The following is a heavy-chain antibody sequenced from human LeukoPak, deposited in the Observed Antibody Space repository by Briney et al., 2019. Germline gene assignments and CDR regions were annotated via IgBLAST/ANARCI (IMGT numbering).Heavy chain of an antibody. CDR2: IYPRDSDT. J-gene: IGHJ4*02. D-gene: IGHD3-10*01. CDR3: ARHSDVIGAI. V-gene: IGHV5-51*01. Sequence: PGESLKISCKASGYTFTHQWIGWVRSMSGSGLELVGIIYPRDSDTIHSPSFQGHVTISADTSINTAYLEWSSLEASDTAIYYCARHSDVIGAIWGQGTLVTVSS. CDR1: GYTFTHQW.